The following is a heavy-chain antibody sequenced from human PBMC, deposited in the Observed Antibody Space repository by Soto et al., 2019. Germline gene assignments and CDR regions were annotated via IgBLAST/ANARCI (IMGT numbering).Heavy chain of an antibody. CDR3: VKDRFVNY. D-gene: IGHD3-3*01. J-gene: IGHJ4*02. CDR1: GLNFNDYA. Sequence: GGSLRLSXSASGLNFNDYAMHWVRQAAGKGLKYVSSISSNGVSTYYADSVKGRFTISRDNSKNTLYLQMNSLRVEDTAVYHCVKDRFVNYWGQGALVTVSS. V-gene: IGHV3-64D*06. CDR2: ISSNGVST.